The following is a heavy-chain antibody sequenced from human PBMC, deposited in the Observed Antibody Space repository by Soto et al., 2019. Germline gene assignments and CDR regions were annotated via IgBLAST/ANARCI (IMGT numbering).Heavy chain of an antibody. V-gene: IGHV1-2*02. CDR2: INPMSGRT. CDR3: ASQEWLSH. D-gene: IGHD5-12*01. Sequence: ASVKVSGKASGYTFIGFYMHWVRQAPGEGLEWMGWINPMSGRTNYAQKFQGRVTLTRDTSISTAYMELSRLRSDDTAVYYCASQEWLSHWGQGTLVTVSS. J-gene: IGHJ4*02. CDR1: GYTFIGFY.